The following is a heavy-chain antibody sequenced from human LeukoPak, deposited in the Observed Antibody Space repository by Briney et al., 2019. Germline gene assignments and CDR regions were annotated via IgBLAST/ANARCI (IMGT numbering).Heavy chain of an antibody. Sequence: ASVKVSCKASGSTFSSYDINWVRQAPGQGLEWMGWMNPNSGDTGYTQRFQGRVAMTRDTSITTAYMELSSLRSEDTAVYYCARGPYGTGSHFAFWGKGTLVTVSS. J-gene: IGHJ4*02. CDR3: ARGPYGTGSHFAF. D-gene: IGHD3-10*01. CDR2: MNPNSGDT. CDR1: GSTFSSYD. V-gene: IGHV1-8*02.